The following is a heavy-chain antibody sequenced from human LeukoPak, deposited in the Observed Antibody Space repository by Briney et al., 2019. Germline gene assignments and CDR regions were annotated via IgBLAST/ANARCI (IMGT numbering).Heavy chain of an antibody. Sequence: SETLSLTCSVSNDSFSNYYWTWIRQSPGKALEWIGYVYYTDKTHYNPSLKSRVFISADTSQNQFSLRLSSVTAADTAVYYCARASLRRRDGYNRHYEIDHWGQGTLVTVSS. J-gene: IGHJ1*01. V-gene: IGHV4-59*01. CDR3: ARASLRRRDGYNRHYEIDH. CDR1: NDSFSNYY. CDR2: VYYTDKT. D-gene: IGHD5-24*01.